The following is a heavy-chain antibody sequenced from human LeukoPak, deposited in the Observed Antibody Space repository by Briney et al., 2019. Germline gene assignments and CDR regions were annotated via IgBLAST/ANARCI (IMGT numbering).Heavy chain of an antibody. CDR2: IIPIFGTA. V-gene: IGHV1-69*05. Sequence: SVKVSCKASGGTFSSYAISWVRQAPGQGLEWMGRIIPIFGTANYAQKFRGRVTITTNESTSTAYMELSSLRSEDTAVYYCAREPRVRFLEWPLDYWGQGTLVTVSS. D-gene: IGHD3-3*01. CDR3: AREPRVRFLEWPLDY. J-gene: IGHJ4*02. CDR1: GGTFSSYA.